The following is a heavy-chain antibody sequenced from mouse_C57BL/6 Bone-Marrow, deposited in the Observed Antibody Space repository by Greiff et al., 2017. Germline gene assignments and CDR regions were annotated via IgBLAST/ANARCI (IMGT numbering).Heavy chain of an antibody. D-gene: IGHD2-5*01. V-gene: IGHV1-55*01. CDR1: GYTFTSYW. CDR2: IYPGSGST. Sequence: QVQLQQPGAELVKPGASVKMSCKASGYTFTSYWITWVKQRPGQGLEWIGDIYPGSGSTNYNEKFKSKDTLTVDTSSSTAYMQLSSLTSEGSAVYYCARPYYSNYWYFDVWGTGTTVTVSS. CDR3: ARPYYSNYWYFDV. J-gene: IGHJ1*03.